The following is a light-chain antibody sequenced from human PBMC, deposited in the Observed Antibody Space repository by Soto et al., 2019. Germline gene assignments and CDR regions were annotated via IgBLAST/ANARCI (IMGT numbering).Light chain of an antibody. CDR1: QAINNN. CDR3: LQKYFYPFT. V-gene: IGKV3-15*01. J-gene: IGKJ3*01. Sequence: VLTQAPDTLSVSPGERATLSCRASQAINNNVAWYQLKDGQVPRLLIYGASTRAADVPARFSGGGSGTDFTLTISSLQPEDFATYYCLQKYFYPFTFGPGTKVDIK. CDR2: GAS.